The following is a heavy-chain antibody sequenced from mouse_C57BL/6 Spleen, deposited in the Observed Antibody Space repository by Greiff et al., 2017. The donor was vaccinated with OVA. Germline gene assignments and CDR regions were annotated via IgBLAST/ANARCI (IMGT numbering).Heavy chain of an antibody. CDR3: ARDWDGYFDV. D-gene: IGHD4-1*01. V-gene: IGHV5-17*01. J-gene: IGHJ1*03. Sequence: EVQLVESGGALVKPGGSLKLSCAASGFTFSDYGMHWVRQAPEKGLEWVAYISSGSSTIYYADTVKGRFTISRDNAKNTLFLQMTSLRSEDTAMYYCARDWDGYFDVWGTGTTVTVSS. CDR2: ISSGSSTI. CDR1: GFTFSDYG.